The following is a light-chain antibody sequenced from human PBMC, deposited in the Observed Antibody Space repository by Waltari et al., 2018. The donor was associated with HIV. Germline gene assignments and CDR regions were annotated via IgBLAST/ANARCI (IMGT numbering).Light chain of an antibody. CDR2: EVT. J-gene: IGLJ2*01. CDR3: SSYSSSSTWI. CDR1: GSAVGAYDY. Sequence: QSALTQPASVSGSPGQSITISCTGTGSAVGAYDYVSWYQQHPGKAPKLRISEVTNRPYGVSNRFSGSESGNTASPTISGLPAEDGAGYYWSSYSSSSTWIFGGGTKLTVL. V-gene: IGLV2-14*01.